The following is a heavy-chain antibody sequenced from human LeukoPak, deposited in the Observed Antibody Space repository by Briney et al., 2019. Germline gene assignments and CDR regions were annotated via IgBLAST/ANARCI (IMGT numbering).Heavy chain of an antibody. CDR3: TRGGSVPAIRSFDY. CDR1: GFPVSSDY. CDR2: IYSGGST. J-gene: IGHJ4*02. V-gene: IGHV3-66*01. D-gene: IGHD2-21*02. Sequence: PGGSLRLLCSASGFPVSSDYMSWVCQAPGKGLAWLSVIYSGGSTYYADSVKGRFTISTDNSKNTVYLQMNSLRVEDTAVYYCTRGGSVPAIRSFDYWGEGTLVTVSS.